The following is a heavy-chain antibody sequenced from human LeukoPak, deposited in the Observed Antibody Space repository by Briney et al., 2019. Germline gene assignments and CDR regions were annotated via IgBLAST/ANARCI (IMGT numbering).Heavy chain of an antibody. CDR2: IIPIFGSA. J-gene: IGHJ5*02. CDR3: ARLYSSSSGMWFDP. Sequence: GASVKVSCKASGGTFSSYGINWVRQAPGQGLEWMGGIIPIFGSANYAQKFQGRVTITADESTSTAYMELSSLRSDDTAVYYCARLYSSSSGMWFDPWGQGTLVTVSS. V-gene: IGHV1-69*01. D-gene: IGHD6-6*01. CDR1: GGTFSSYG.